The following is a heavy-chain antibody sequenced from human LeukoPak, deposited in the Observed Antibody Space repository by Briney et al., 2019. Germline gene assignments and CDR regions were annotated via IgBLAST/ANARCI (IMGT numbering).Heavy chain of an antibody. CDR1: GYSFTGYY. Sequence: ASVKVSCKASGYSFTGYYMHWVRQAPGQGLEWMGWINPNSGGTNYAQKFQGRVTMTRDTSISTAYMELSRLRSDDTAVYYCARLNQLKVEPDLRAAGPPDFDYWGQGTLVTVSS. J-gene: IGHJ4*02. D-gene: IGHD6-13*01. CDR2: INPNSGGT. V-gene: IGHV1-2*02. CDR3: ARLNQLKVEPDLRAAGPPDFDY.